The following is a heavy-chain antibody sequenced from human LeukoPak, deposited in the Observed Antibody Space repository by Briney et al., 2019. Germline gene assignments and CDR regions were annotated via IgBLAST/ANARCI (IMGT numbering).Heavy chain of an antibody. D-gene: IGHD3-10*01. V-gene: IGHV4-59*12. Sequence: SETLSLTCTVSGGSISSYYWSWIRQPPGKGLEWIGYIYYSGSTNYNPSLKSRVTISVDTSKNQFSLKLSSVTAADTAVYYCARVPYYYGSGSYLIDYWGQGTLVTVSS. J-gene: IGHJ4*02. CDR1: GGSISSYY. CDR2: IYYSGST. CDR3: ARVPYYYGSGSYLIDY.